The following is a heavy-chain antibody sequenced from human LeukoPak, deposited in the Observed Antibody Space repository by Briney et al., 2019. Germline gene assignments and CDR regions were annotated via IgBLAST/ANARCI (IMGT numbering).Heavy chain of an antibody. D-gene: IGHD4-11*01. CDR1: GFTFSSYG. CDR2: IKQDGSEK. J-gene: IGHJ6*03. V-gene: IGHV3-7*01. CDR3: ARPHYSNYYYYYYMDV. Sequence: GGSLRLSCAASGFTFSSYGMHWVRQAPGKGLEWVANIKQDGSEKYYVDSVKGRFTISRDNAKNSLYLQMNSLRAEDTAVYYCARPHYSNYYYYYYMDVWGKGTTVTVSS.